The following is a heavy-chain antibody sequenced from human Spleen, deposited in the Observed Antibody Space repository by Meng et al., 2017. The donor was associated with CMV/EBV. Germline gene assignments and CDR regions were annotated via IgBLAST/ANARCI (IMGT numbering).Heavy chain of an antibody. CDR1: GFTFSSYG. CDR3: AKERVVGANGYYYGMDV. Sequence: GGSLRLSCAASGFTFSSYGMHWVRQAPGKGLEWVAVVWYDGSNKYYVDSVKGRFTISRDNSKNTLYLQMNSLRAEDTAVYYCAKERVVGANGYYYGMDVWGQGTTVTVSS. CDR2: VWYDGSNK. D-gene: IGHD1-26*01. V-gene: IGHV3-33*06. J-gene: IGHJ6*02.